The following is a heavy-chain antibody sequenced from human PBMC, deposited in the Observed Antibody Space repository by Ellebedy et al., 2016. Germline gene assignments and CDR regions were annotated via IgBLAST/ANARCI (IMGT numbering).Heavy chain of an antibody. CDR2: IKQDGGEK. Sequence: GESLKISCAASGFTFSNYWMNWVRQAPGKGLEWVANIKQDGGEKHYVDSVKGRFTISRDNAKSSLYLQMNSLRAGDTAVYYCARGARYANWGQGTLVTVSS. CDR3: ARGARYAN. J-gene: IGHJ4*02. CDR1: GFTFSNYW. V-gene: IGHV3-7*03. D-gene: IGHD2-2*01.